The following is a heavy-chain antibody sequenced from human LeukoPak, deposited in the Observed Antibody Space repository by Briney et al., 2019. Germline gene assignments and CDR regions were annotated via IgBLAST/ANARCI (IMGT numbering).Heavy chain of an antibody. CDR3: ARDYDGGNSQYYFDY. Sequence: ASVTVSCKASGYTFTSYYMHWVRQAPGQGLEWMGIINPSGGSTSYAQKFQGRVTMTRDMSTSTVYMELSSLRSEDTAVYYCARDYDGGNSQYYFDYWGQGTLVTVSS. CDR2: INPSGGST. D-gene: IGHD4-23*01. J-gene: IGHJ4*02. V-gene: IGHV1-46*01. CDR1: GYTFTSYY.